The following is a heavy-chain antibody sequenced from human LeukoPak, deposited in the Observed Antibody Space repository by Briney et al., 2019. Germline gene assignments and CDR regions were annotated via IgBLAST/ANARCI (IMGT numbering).Heavy chain of an antibody. Sequence: ASVKVSCKASGYTFTSYGISWVRQAPGQGLEWMGWISTYNGNTHYAQNLQGRVTMTTDTSTSTAYMELRSLTPDDTAVYYCARDDRSVDTAMSFQHWGQGTLVTVSS. J-gene: IGHJ1*01. D-gene: IGHD5-18*01. CDR1: GYTFTSYG. CDR3: ARDDRSVDTAMSFQH. V-gene: IGHV1-18*01. CDR2: ISTYNGNT.